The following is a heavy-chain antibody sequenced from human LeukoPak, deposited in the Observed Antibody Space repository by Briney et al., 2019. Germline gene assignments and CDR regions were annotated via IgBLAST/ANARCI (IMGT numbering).Heavy chain of an antibody. CDR1: GGSISSYY. CDR3: ARVDHYDILTGYPDY. Sequence: SETLSVTCTVSGGSISSYYWSWIRQPPGKGLEWIGYIYYSGSTNYNPSLKSRVTISVDTSKNQFSLKLSSVTAADTAVYYCARVDHYDILTGYPDYWGQGTLVTVSS. D-gene: IGHD3-9*01. J-gene: IGHJ4*02. V-gene: IGHV4-59*01. CDR2: IYYSGST.